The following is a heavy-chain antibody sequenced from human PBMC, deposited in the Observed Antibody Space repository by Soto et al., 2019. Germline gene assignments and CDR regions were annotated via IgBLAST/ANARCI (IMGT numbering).Heavy chain of an antibody. J-gene: IGHJ5*02. V-gene: IGHV3-33*01. CDR2: ICNDGSNT. CDR1: GFIFSSFG. CDR3: AREGVRGRQAELDT. D-gene: IGHD3-16*01. Sequence: QVQLVESGGGVVQPGRSLRLSCVASGFIFSSFGMHWVRQAPGKGLEWVGLICNDGSNTDYVDSVKGRFTISRDNSKNTRDLKMKRRRAEDAARYDCAREGVRGRQAELDTWGQGTMVTFPS.